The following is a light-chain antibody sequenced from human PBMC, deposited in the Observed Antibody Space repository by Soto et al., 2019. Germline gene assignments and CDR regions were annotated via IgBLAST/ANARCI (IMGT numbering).Light chain of an antibody. J-gene: IGKJ5*01. Sequence: QLTQSPSSLSASVGDRVTISCRASQDIGNYLAWYQQKPGEAPKLLIYDASTLQSGVPLRFGGSGSGTDFTLTISSLQPEDFASYYCLQLNKYPVTFGQGTRLEIK. CDR1: QDIGNY. V-gene: IGKV1-9*01. CDR3: LQLNKYPVT. CDR2: DAS.